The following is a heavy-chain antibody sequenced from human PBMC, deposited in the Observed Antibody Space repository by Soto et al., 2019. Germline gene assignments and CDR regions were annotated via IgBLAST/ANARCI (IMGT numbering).Heavy chain of an antibody. J-gene: IGHJ5*02. V-gene: IGHV3-74*01. CDR2: INSDGSKT. CDR3: STVATNSYNWLDP. D-gene: IGHD5-12*01. Sequence: EVQLVESGGTLVQPGGSLRLSCAASGFTFNTFWMHWVRQAPGKGLVWVSRINSDGSKTTYAASVKGRFTISRDNAKNTVFLQMDSLRAEDTAVYYCSTVATNSYNWLDPWGQGTLVSVSS. CDR1: GFTFNTFW.